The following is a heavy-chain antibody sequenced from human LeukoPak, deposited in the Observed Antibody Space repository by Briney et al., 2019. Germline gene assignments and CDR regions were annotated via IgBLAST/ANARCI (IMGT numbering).Heavy chain of an antibody. D-gene: IGHD3-10*01. CDR3: ARDCRITMVRGVINYYYYMDV. CDR1: GFTFSSYA. J-gene: IGHJ6*03. V-gene: IGHV3-23*01. CDR2: ISGSGGST. Sequence: PGGSLRLSCAASGFTFSSYAMSWVRQAPGKGLEWVSAISGSGGSTYYADSVKGRFTISRDNSKNTLYLQMNSLRAEDTAVYYCARDCRITMVRGVINYYYYMDVWGKGTTVTVSS.